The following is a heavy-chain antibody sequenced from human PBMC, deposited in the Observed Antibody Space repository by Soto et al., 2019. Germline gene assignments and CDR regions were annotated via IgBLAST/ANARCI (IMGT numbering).Heavy chain of an antibody. D-gene: IGHD2-8*02. CDR3: ESTGWQFDY. CDR2: YSGGST. V-gene: IGHV3-66*01. J-gene: IGHJ4*02. Sequence: YSGGSTYHADSVKGRFTISRDNSKKTLYLQMNSLRAEDTAVYYCESTGWQFDYWGQGTLVTVSS.